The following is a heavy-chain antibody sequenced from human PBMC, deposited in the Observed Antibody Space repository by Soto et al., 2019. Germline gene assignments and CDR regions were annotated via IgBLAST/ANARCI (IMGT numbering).Heavy chain of an antibody. CDR2: ISSSSSYI. J-gene: IGHJ3*02. CDR1: EFTFSSYS. Sequence: GFLRLSCAASEFTFSSYSMNWIRQAPGKGLEWVSSISSSSSYIYYADSVKGRFTISRDNAKNSLYLQMNSLRAEDTAVYYCARAVAAVGGAFDIWGQGTMVTVSS. V-gene: IGHV3-21*01. D-gene: IGHD6-19*01. CDR3: ARAVAAVGGAFDI.